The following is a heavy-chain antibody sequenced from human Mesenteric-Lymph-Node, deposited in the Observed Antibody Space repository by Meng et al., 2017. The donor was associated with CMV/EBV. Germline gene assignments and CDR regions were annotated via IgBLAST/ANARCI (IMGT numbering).Heavy chain of an antibody. CDR2: IYYSGST. CDR1: GPSCSSTSYY. J-gene: IGHJ4*02. D-gene: IGHD6-6*01. V-gene: IGHV4-61*01. CDR3: ARWGGNIAARPGGIFDY. Sequence: LRLSCTLSGPSCSSTSYYWSWTRQPPGKGLEWIGYIYYSGSTNYNPSLKSRVTISVHTSKNQFSLKLSSVTAADTAVYYCARWGGNIAARPGGIFDYWGQGTLVTVSS.